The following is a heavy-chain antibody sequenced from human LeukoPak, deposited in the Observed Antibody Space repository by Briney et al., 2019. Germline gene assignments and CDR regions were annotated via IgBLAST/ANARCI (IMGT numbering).Heavy chain of an antibody. J-gene: IGHJ4*02. V-gene: IGHV4-31*11. CDR1: GGSISSGGYS. Sequence: SETLSLTCAVSGGSISSGGYSWSWIRQHPGKGLEWIGYIYYSGSTYYNPSLKSRVTISVDTSKNQFSLKLSSVTAADTAVYYCARSYGDYQPFFDYWGQGTLVTVSS. D-gene: IGHD4-17*01. CDR2: IYYSGST. CDR3: ARSYGDYQPFFDY.